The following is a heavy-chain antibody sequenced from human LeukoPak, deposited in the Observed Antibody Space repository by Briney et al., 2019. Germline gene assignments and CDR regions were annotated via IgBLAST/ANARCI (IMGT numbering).Heavy chain of an antibody. D-gene: IGHD3-22*01. Sequence: GGSLRLSCAASGFTFSSYWMSWVRQAPGKGLEWVANIKQDGSEKYYVDSVKGRFTISRDDAKNSLYLQMNSLRAEDTAVYYCARRATTYYYDSSGQIGPYYFDYWGQGTLVTVSS. CDR2: IKQDGSEK. V-gene: IGHV3-7*01. CDR1: GFTFSSYW. CDR3: ARRATTYYYDSSGQIGPYYFDY. J-gene: IGHJ4*02.